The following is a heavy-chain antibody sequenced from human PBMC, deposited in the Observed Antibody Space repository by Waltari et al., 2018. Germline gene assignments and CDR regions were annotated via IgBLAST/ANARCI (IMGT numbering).Heavy chain of an antibody. Sequence: QVQLVQSGAEVKKPGASVKVSCKASGYTFTGYYMHWVRQAPGQGLEWMGRINPNSGGTNYAQKFQGRVTMTRDTSISTAYMELSRLRSDDTAVYYCARAITGTSSPMDYYYYYMDVWGKGTTVTVSS. V-gene: IGHV1-2*06. CDR1: GYTFTGYY. D-gene: IGHD1-7*01. CDR2: INPNSGGT. CDR3: ARAITGTSSPMDYYYYYMDV. J-gene: IGHJ6*03.